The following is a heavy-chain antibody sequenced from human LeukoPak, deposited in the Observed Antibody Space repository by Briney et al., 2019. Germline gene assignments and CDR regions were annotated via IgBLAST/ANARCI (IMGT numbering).Heavy chain of an antibody. Sequence: SQTLSLVWAISGDRVSSNSAAWNSIRQSPSRGLERLGRTYYRSKWYNDYAVSVKSRMTINPDASKNQFSLQLNSVTPEDTAVYYCARENIAAAGNSFDYWGQGTLVTVSS. D-gene: IGHD6-13*01. V-gene: IGHV6-1*01. CDR3: ARENIAAAGNSFDY. CDR1: GDRVSSNSAA. J-gene: IGHJ4*02. CDR2: TYYRSKWYN.